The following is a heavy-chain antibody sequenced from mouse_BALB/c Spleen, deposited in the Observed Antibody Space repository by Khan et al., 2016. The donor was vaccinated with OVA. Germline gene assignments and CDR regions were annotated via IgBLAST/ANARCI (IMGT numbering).Heavy chain of an antibody. J-gene: IGHJ2*01. V-gene: IGHV1-7*01. CDR3: SRRGRRWDFDY. CDR1: GYTFINYW. D-gene: IGHD1-1*01. CDR2: INPSTGST. Sequence: VQLQQSGAELAKPGASVKMSCKASGYTFINYWILWVKQRPGQGLEWIGYINPSTGSTEYNQNFKDMATLTEDTSSRTASLLQSSLTSEDSAVSYGSRRGRRWDFDYWGQGTTLTVSS.